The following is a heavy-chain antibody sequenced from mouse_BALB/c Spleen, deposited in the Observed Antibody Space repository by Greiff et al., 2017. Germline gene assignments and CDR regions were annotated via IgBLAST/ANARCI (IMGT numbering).Heavy chain of an antibody. Sequence: EVKLVESGGGLVQPGGSRKLSCAASGFTFSSFGMHWVRQAPEKGLEWVAYISSGSSTIYYADTVKGRFAISRDNPKNTLFLQMTSLRSEDTAMYYCARSENYYGSYYFDYWGQGTTLTVSS. CDR3: ARSENYYGSYYFDY. CDR2: ISSGSSTI. V-gene: IGHV5-17*02. CDR1: GFTFSSFG. D-gene: IGHD1-1*01. J-gene: IGHJ2*01.